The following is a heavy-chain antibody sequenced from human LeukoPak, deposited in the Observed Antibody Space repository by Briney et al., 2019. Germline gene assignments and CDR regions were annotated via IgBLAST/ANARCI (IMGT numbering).Heavy chain of an antibody. CDR2: INPNSGGT. V-gene: IGHV1-2*02. CDR1: GYTFTGYY. Sequence: ASVKVSCKASGYTFTGYYMHWVRQAPGQGLEWMGWINPNSGGTNYAQKFQGRVTMTRDTSISTAYVELSRLRSDDTAVYYCARDHRLTIFGVGGNWFDPWGQGTLVTVSS. J-gene: IGHJ5*02. CDR3: ARDHRLTIFGVGGNWFDP. D-gene: IGHD3-3*01.